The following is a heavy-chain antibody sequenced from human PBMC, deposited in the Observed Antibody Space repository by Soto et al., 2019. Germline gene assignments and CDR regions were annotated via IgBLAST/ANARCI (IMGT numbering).Heavy chain of an antibody. CDR1: GYTFTSYT. V-gene: IGHV1-3*01. D-gene: IGHD3-22*01. J-gene: IGHJ3*02. CDR3: ARDYYDSSGYGTFDI. CDR2: INAGNGNT. Sequence: ASVKVSCKASGYTFTSYTMHWVRQAPGQRLEWMGWINAGNGNTKYSQKFQGRVTITRDTSASTAYMELSSLRSEDTAVYYCARDYYDSSGYGTFDIWGQGTMVTVSS.